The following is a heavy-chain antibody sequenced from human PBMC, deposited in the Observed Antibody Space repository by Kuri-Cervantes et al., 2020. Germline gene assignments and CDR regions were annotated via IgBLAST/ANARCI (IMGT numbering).Heavy chain of an antibody. CDR1: GFTFRSSA. Sequence: GESLKISCAASGFTFRSSAMHWVRQAPGKGLEWVTVISFDGSIQYYTDSVKGRFTISRGNSKNTLYLQMNSLRAEDTAVYYCAKVLAVAGGGELDYWGQGTLVTVSS. J-gene: IGHJ4*02. CDR3: AKVLAVAGGGELDY. CDR2: ISFDGSIQ. V-gene: IGHV3-30-3*01. D-gene: IGHD6-19*01.